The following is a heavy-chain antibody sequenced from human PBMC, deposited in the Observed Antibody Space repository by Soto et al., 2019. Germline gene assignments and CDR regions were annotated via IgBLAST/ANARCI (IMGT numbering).Heavy chain of an antibody. J-gene: IGHJ4*02. V-gene: IGHV4-30-2*01. CDR1: GGSISSGGYS. D-gene: IGHD2-8*02. CDR3: ARDKITGLFDY. CDR2: IYHSGST. Sequence: PSETLSLTCAVSGGSISSGGYSWSWIRQPPGKGLEWIGYIYHSGSTYYNTSLKSRDTISVDRSKNQFSLKLRSVTAADTAVYYCARDKITGLFDYWGQGTLVTVSS.